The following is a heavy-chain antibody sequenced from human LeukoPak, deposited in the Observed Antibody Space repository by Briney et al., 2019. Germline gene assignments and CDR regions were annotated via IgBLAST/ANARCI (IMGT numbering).Heavy chain of an antibody. J-gene: IGHJ4*02. CDR1: GYTFSSHA. Sequence: GGSLRLSCGASGYTFSSHAMTWVRQAPGKGLEWVSAISISGDTTYYADAVKGRFTISRDNSKNTVYLQMNSLRAEDTAVYYCANEIRPNDYWGQGTLVTVSS. CDR3: ANEIRPNDY. D-gene: IGHD4-17*01. CDR2: ISISGDTT. V-gene: IGHV3-23*01.